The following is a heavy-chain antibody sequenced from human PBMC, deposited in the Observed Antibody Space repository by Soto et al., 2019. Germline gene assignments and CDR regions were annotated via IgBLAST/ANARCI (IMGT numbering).Heavy chain of an antibody. CDR3: AGAPPRITMIVRGFDY. CDR1: GGSISSSNW. Sequence: QVQLQESGPGLVKPSGTLSLTCAVSGGSISSSNWWSWVRQPPGKGLEWIGEIYHSGSTNYNPSLESRVTISVDKSKNQFSRKLSCVTAADTAVYYCAGAPPRITMIVRGFDYWGQGTLVTVSS. J-gene: IGHJ4*02. D-gene: IGHD3-22*01. V-gene: IGHV4-4*02. CDR2: IYHSGST.